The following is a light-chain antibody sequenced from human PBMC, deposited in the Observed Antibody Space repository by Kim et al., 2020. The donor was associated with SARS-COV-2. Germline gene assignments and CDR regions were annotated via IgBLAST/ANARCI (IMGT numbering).Light chain of an antibody. J-gene: IGLJ2*01. Sequence: GQAITISCTGTSREVGNYNLVSWYQKHPDKAPKLMIYEVTKRPSGVSNRFSGAKSGNTASLTISGLQAEDEADYYCCSYAGSSTVVFGGGTQLTVL. CDR2: EVT. CDR1: SREVGNYNL. V-gene: IGLV2-23*02. CDR3: CSYAGSSTVV.